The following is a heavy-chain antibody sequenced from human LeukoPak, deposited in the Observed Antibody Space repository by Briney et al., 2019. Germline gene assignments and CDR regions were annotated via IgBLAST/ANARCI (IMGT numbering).Heavy chain of an antibody. V-gene: IGHV4-59*08. CDR1: GGSISSYY. D-gene: IGHD2-2*01. CDR3: ARLRIPARYCSSTSCYELDY. CDR2: IYYSGST. Sequence: SETLPLTCTVSGGSISSYYWSWIRQPPGKGLEWIGYIYYSGSTNYNPSLKSRVTISVDTSKNQSSLKLSSVTAADTAVYYCARLRIPARYCSSTSCYELDYWGQGTLVTVSS. J-gene: IGHJ4*02.